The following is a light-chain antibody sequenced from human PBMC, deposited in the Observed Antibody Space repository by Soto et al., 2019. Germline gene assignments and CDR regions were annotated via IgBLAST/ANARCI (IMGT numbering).Light chain of an antibody. J-gene: IGLJ1*01. Sequence: QSLLTQPASLSWASGQSITISCTGTSSDVGAYNYDSWYQQYPGEAPKVIIYDVSHRPAGVSNRFSGSKSGNTASLTISGLQTQDEADYYCSSYTSATTYVFGTGTKVTVL. CDR1: SSDVGAYNY. V-gene: IGLV2-14*01. CDR3: SSYTSATTYV. CDR2: DVS.